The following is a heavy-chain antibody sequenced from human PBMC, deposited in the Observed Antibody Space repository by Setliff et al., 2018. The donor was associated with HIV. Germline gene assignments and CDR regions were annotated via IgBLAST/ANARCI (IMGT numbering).Heavy chain of an antibody. Sequence: PSETLSLTCTVSGGSVSSGSYYWSWIRQPPGKGLEWIGYIYYSGSTNYNPSLKSRVTISVDTSKNQFSLKLSSVTAADTAVYYCARGMDYYDTSGYYQYYFDYWGQGTLVTVSS. J-gene: IGHJ4*02. CDR2: IYYSGST. V-gene: IGHV4-61*01. D-gene: IGHD3-22*01. CDR1: GGSVSSGSYY. CDR3: ARGMDYYDTSGYYQYYFDY.